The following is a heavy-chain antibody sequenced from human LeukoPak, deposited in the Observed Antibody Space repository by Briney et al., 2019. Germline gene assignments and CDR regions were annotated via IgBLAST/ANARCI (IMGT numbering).Heavy chain of an antibody. Sequence: PSGTLSLTCAVSGGSISSSNWWSWIRQPPGKGLEWIGEINHSGSTNYNPSLKSRVTISVDTSKNQFSLKLSSVTAADTAVYYCARRIVATVIGNYMDVRGKGTTVTVSS. D-gene: IGHD5-12*01. CDR1: GGSISSSNW. V-gene: IGHV4-4*02. CDR2: INHSGST. J-gene: IGHJ6*03. CDR3: ARRIVATVIGNYMDV.